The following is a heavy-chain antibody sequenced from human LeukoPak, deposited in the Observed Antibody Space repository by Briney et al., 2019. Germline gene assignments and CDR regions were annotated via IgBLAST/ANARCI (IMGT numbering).Heavy chain of an antibody. CDR3: ARDDILTGYYSFDY. D-gene: IGHD3-9*01. Sequence: GASVKVSCKASGGTFSSYAISWVRQAPGQGLEWMGGITPIFGTANYAQKFQGRVTITADKSTSTAYMELSSLRSEDTAVYYCARDDILTGYYSFDYWGQGTLVTVSS. CDR1: GGTFSSYA. CDR2: ITPIFGTA. J-gene: IGHJ4*02. V-gene: IGHV1-69*06.